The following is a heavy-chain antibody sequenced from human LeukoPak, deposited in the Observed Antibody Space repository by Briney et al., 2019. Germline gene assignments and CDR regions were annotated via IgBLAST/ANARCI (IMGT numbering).Heavy chain of an antibody. Sequence: SSETLSLTCSVFDGSISNYYWSWIRQPPGKGLEWIGYAYYSGSTTYNPSLESRVTISVDTSKNQFSLKLSSVTAADTAVYYCARRRSGTSSEFDPWGQGTLVTVSS. D-gene: IGHD6-6*01. V-gene: IGHV4-59*08. CDR2: AYYSGST. J-gene: IGHJ5*02. CDR1: DGSISNYY. CDR3: ARRRSGTSSEFDP.